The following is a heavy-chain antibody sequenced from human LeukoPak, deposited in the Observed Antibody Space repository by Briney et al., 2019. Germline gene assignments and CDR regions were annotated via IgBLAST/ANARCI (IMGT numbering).Heavy chain of an antibody. CDR1: GYTFTKYY. Sequence: ASVKVSCKASGYTFTKYYIHWVRQAPGQGLEWMGWMNPNSGNTGYAQKFQGRVTMTRNTSISTAYMELSSLRSEDTAVYYCARVYSDGYYYYMDVWGKGTTVTVSS. D-gene: IGHD4-11*01. CDR2: MNPNSGNT. J-gene: IGHJ6*03. V-gene: IGHV1-8*01. CDR3: ARVYSDGYYYYMDV.